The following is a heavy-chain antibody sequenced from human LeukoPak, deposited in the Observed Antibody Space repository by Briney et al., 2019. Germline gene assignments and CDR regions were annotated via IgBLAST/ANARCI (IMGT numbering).Heavy chain of an antibody. J-gene: IGHJ6*03. D-gene: IGHD3-9*01. CDR1: GYTFTSYG. CDR3: ARCSGSYYDILTGYNYMDV. Sequence: SVKVSCKASGYTFTSYGISWVRQAPGQGLEWMGGIIPIFGTANYAQKFQGRVTITADESTSTAYMELSSLRSEDTAVYYCARCSGSYYDILTGYNYMDVWGKGTTVTVSS. V-gene: IGHV1-69*13. CDR2: IIPIFGTA.